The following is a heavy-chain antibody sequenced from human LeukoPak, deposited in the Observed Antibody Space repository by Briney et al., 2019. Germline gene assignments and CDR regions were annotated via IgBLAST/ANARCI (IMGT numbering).Heavy chain of an antibody. J-gene: IGHJ4*02. CDR1: GFTFGDYA. Sequence: GGSLRLSCTASGFTFGDYAMSWFRQAPGKGLEWVGFIRSKAYGGTAEYAASVKGRFTISGDDSKSIAYLQMNSLKTEDTAVYYCTRDEIPQWLLHWGQGTLVTVSS. CDR2: IRSKAYGGTA. CDR3: TRDEIPQWLLH. D-gene: IGHD6-19*01. V-gene: IGHV3-49*03.